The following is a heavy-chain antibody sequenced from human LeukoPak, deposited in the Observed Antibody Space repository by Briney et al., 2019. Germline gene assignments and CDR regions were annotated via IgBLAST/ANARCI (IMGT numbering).Heavy chain of an antibody. CDR2: INSGSSYM. CDR1: GLPFSSYS. CDR3: AREDEDWGPNTFDV. V-gene: IGHV3-48*02. J-gene: IGHJ3*01. D-gene: IGHD7-27*01. Sequence: QPGGSLRLSCAASGLPFSSYSMNWVRQAPGEGLEWVSYINSGSSYMYYPDSVGGRFTISRDNAKNSLYLQMDSLRDEDTAVYYCAREDEDWGPNTFDVWGQGTVVTVSS.